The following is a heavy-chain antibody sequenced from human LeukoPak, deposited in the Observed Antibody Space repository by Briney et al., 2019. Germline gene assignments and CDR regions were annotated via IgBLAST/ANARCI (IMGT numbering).Heavy chain of an antibody. D-gene: IGHD3-9*01. CDR2: IRYDGSNK. CDR3: AKVHYDILTGHL. CDR1: GFTFSNYG. V-gene: IGHV3-30*02. Sequence: GGSLRLSCAASGFTFSNYGMHWVRQAPGKGLEWVAFIRYDGSNKYYADSVKGRFTISRDNSKNTLYLQMNSLRAEDTAVYYCAKVHYDILTGHLWGQGTLVTVSS. J-gene: IGHJ4*02.